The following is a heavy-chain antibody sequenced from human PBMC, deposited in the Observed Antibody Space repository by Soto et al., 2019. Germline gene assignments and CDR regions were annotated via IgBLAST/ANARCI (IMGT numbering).Heavy chain of an antibody. D-gene: IGHD3-9*01. Sequence: EVQLVESGGDSVQPGGSLRLSCAGSEFPFSSYWMHWVRHTPGKGLEWVSRISGDGTTIYYADSVTGRFTVSRDNAKNTLSLQMSALGAEDTAVYYCAREYYGLLTGYYNDHWGQGTLVSVSS. CDR1: EFPFSSYW. V-gene: IGHV3-74*01. J-gene: IGHJ4*02. CDR2: ISGDGTTI. CDR3: AREYYGLLTGYYNDH.